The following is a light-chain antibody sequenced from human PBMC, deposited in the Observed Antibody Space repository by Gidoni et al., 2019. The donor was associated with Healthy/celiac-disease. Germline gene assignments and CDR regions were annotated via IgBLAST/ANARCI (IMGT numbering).Light chain of an antibody. Sequence: SYELTPPPSVSLSPGQTASITCYGDKLGDKYSCWYQTKPGQSPVLVIYQDSKRPSGIPERFSGSNSGNTATLTISGTQAMDEADYYCQAWDSSTVVFGGGTKLTVL. CDR2: QDS. J-gene: IGLJ2*01. CDR3: QAWDSSTVV. CDR1: KLGDKY. V-gene: IGLV3-1*01.